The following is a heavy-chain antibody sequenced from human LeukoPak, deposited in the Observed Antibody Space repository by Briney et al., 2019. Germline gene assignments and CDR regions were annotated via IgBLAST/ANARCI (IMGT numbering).Heavy chain of an antibody. D-gene: IGHD3-22*01. CDR2: IYTSGTT. CDR3: ARASYSYDINGWVPFDY. J-gene: IGHJ4*02. CDR1: GNSISSGANY. Sequence: SETLSLTCTVSGNSISSGANYWSWIRQPAGKGLEWIGRIYTSGTTNYNPSLKSRVTISADTSKNQSSLRLSSVTAADTAVYYCARASYSYDINGWVPFDYWGQGTLVTVSS. V-gene: IGHV4-61*02.